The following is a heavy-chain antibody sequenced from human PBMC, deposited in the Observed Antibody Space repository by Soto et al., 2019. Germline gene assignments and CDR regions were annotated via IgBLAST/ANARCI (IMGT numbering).Heavy chain of an antibody. V-gene: IGHV3-74*01. J-gene: IGHJ4*02. CDR2: FNSDGSST. Sequence: GGSLRLSCAASGFTFSGYWIHWVRQAPGKGLVWISRFNSDGSSTIYADSVKGRFTSSIDNAKNTLYLQMNSLRAEDTAVYYCARDLCSGGSCYSAFDYWGQGTLVTVS. CDR1: GFTFSGYW. D-gene: IGHD2-15*01. CDR3: ARDLCSGGSCYSAFDY.